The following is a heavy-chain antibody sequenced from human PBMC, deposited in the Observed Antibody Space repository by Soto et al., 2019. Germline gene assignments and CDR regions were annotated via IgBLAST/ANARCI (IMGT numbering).Heavy chain of an antibody. CDR1: GYTFTGYY. J-gene: IGHJ6*02. V-gene: IGHV1-2*02. D-gene: IGHD2-2*01. CDR2: INPNSGGT. CDR3: AREVVPAYYYYGMDV. Sequence: QVQLVQSGAEVKKPGASVEVSCKASGYTFTGYYMHWVRQAPGQGLEWMGWINPNSGGTNYAQKFQGRVTMTRDTSISTAYMELSRLRSDDTAVYYCAREVVPAYYYYGMDVWGQGTTVTVSS.